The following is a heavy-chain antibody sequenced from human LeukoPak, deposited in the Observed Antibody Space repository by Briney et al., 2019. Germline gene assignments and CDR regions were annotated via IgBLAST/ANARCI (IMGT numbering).Heavy chain of an antibody. CDR2: ISSNGGST. CDR3: VKDYYDSSGYYVDAFDI. Sequence: QPGGSLRLSCSASGFTFSSYVMYWVRQAPGKGLEYVSTISSNGGSTYYADSVKGRFTISRDNSKNTLYLQMSSLRAEDTAVYYCVKDYYDSSGYYVDAFDIWGQGTMVTVSS. V-gene: IGHV3-64D*09. D-gene: IGHD3-22*01. J-gene: IGHJ3*02. CDR1: GFTFSSYV.